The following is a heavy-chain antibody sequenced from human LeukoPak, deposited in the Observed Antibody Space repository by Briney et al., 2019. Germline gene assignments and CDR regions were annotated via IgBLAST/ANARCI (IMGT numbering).Heavy chain of an antibody. CDR2: INPNSGGT. CDR3: ARARGGYSGYDWVY. D-gene: IGHD5-12*01. J-gene: IGHJ4*02. V-gene: IGHV1-2*02. Sequence: ASVKVSCKTSGYTFTGYYMHWVRQAPGQGLEWMGWINPNSGGTNYAQKFQGRVTMTRDTSISTAYMELSRLRSDDTAVYYCARARGGYSGYDWVYWGQGTLVTVSS. CDR1: GYTFTGYY.